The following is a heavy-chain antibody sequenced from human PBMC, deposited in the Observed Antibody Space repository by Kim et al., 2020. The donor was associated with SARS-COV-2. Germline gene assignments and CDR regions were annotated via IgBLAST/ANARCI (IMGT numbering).Heavy chain of an antibody. CDR3: ARGSRVVAATGAFDI. J-gene: IGHJ3*02. V-gene: IGHV4-59*01. D-gene: IGHD2-15*01. CDR2: IYYSGST. CDR1: GGSISSYY. Sequence: SETLSLTCTVSGGSISSYYWSWIRQPPGKGLEWIGYIYYSGSTNYNPSLKSRVTISVDTSKNQFSLKLSSVTAADTAVYYCARGSRVVAATGAFDIWGQGTMVTVSS.